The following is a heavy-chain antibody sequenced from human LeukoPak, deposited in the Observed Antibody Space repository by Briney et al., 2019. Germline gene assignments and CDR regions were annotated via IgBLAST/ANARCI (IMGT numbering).Heavy chain of an antibody. Sequence: AGGSLRLSCAASGFTFNSYGMHWVRQAPGKGLEWVAVISYDGSNEYYADFVKGRFTISRDNSKNTLSLQMNGLIPEDTAVYYCARVDDILTGWWAFDYWGQGTLVTVSS. CDR2: ISYDGSNE. CDR1: GFTFNSYG. J-gene: IGHJ4*02. V-gene: IGHV3-30*03. D-gene: IGHD3-9*01. CDR3: ARVDDILTGWWAFDY.